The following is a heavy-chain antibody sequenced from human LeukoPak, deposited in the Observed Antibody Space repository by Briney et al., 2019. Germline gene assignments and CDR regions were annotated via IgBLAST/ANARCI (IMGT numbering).Heavy chain of an antibody. CDR2: IYHSGST. CDR1: GGSISSSNW. J-gene: IGHJ3*02. CDR3: ARGSWKKGNAFDI. D-gene: IGHD1-1*01. Sequence: SETLSLTCAVSGGSISSSNWWSWVRQPPGKGLEWIGEIYHSGSTNYNPSLKSRVTISVDKSKNQFSLKLSSVTVADTAVYYCARGSWKKGNAFDIWGQGTMVTVSS. V-gene: IGHV4-4*02.